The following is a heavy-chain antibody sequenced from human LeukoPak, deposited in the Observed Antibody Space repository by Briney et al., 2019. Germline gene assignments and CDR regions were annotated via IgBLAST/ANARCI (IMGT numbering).Heavy chain of an antibody. J-gene: IGHJ4*02. CDR2: IYYSGST. Sequence: SETLSLTCTVSGGSISSYYWSWIRQPPGKGLEWIGYIYYSGSTNCNPSLKSRVTISVDTSKNQFSLKLSSVTAADTAVYYCAREGTTVTTDAYFDYWGQGTLVTVSS. CDR1: GGSISSYY. D-gene: IGHD4-17*01. CDR3: AREGTTVTTDAYFDY. V-gene: IGHV4-59*01.